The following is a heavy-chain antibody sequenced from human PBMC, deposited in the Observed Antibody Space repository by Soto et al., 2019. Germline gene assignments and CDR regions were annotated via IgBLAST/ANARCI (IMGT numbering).Heavy chain of an antibody. CDR1: GGYLSSSSYY. CDR2: IYYSGST. V-gene: IGHV4-39*01. CDR3: ARHKMDPTTPTPNIDY. J-gene: IGHJ4*02. D-gene: IGHD1-1*01. Sequence: QLQLQESGPGLVKPSETLSLTCTVSGGYLSSSSYYWGWIRQPPGKGLEWIGSIYYSGSTYYNPSVTSRITISEDTSKNQFSLKLSSVTAADTAVYYCARHKMDPTTPTPNIDYWGQGTLGTVSS.